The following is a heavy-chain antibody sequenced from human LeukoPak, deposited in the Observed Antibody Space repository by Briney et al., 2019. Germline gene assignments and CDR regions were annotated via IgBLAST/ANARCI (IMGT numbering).Heavy chain of an antibody. CDR1: GGSFSGYY. J-gene: IGHJ6*03. D-gene: IGHD3-16*01. V-gene: IGHV4-34*01. Sequence: KTSETLSLTCAVYGGSFSGYYWSWIRQPPGKGLEWIGEINHSGSTNYNPSLKSRVTMSVDTSKNQFSLKLSSVTAADTAVYYCAASGGLYYMDVWGKGTTVTISS. CDR3: AASGGLYYMDV. CDR2: INHSGST.